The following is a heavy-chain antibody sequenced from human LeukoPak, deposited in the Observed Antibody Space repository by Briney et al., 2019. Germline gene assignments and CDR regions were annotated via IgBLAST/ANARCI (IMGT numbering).Heavy chain of an antibody. Sequence: GASVKVSCKASGYTFTSYDINWVRQATGQGLEWMGWMNPNSGNTGYAQKFQGRVTMTRDTSTSTVYMELSSLRSEDTAVYYCARGSTPSYYYDSSGHFDYWGQGTLVTVSS. CDR1: GYTFTSYD. CDR2: MNPNSGNT. V-gene: IGHV1-8*01. J-gene: IGHJ4*02. D-gene: IGHD3-22*01. CDR3: ARGSTPSYYYDSSGHFDY.